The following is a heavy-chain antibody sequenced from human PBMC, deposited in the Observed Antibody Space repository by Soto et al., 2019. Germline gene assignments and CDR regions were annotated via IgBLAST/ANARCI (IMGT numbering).Heavy chain of an antibody. V-gene: IGHV1-8*01. D-gene: IGHD2-15*01. Sequence: ASVKVSCKASGYTFTSYDINWVRQATGQGLEWMGWMNPNSGNTGYAQKFQGRVTMTRNTSISTAYMELSSLRSEDTAVYYCGRWVYCSGGSCASYDFSGYPTYYYYGMDVRAQRTTVTGSS. CDR2: MNPNSGNT. CDR1: GYTFTSYD. J-gene: IGHJ6*02. CDR3: GRWVYCSGGSCASYDFSGYPTYYYYGMDV.